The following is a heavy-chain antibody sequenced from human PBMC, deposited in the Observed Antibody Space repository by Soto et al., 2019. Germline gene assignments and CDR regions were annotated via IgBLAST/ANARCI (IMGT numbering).Heavy chain of an antibody. CDR3: ARGSYSYFDY. D-gene: IGHD3-10*01. V-gene: IGHV4-31*03. CDR2: IYYSGST. CDR1: GGSISSGGYY. J-gene: IGHJ4*02. Sequence: ASETLSLTCTVSGGSISSGGYYWSWIRQHPGKGLEWIGYIYYSGSTYYNPSLKSRVTISVDTSKNQFSLKLSSVTAADTAVYYCARGSYSYFDYWGQGTLVTVSS.